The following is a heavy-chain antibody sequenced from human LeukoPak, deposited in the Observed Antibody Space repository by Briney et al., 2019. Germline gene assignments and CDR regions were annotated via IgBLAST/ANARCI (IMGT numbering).Heavy chain of an antibody. CDR2: IYHTGST. J-gene: IGHJ3*02. D-gene: IGHD6-13*01. CDR3: ARDRATAGQTDAYDI. Sequence: PSETLSLTSAVSGGSISTTNWWSWVRQPPGKGLEWIGEIYHTGSTNYKPSLKSRVTISVDKSKNQFSLRLSSVTAADTAVYYCARDRATAGQTDAYDIWGQGTMVTVSS. V-gene: IGHV4-4*02. CDR1: GGSISTTNW.